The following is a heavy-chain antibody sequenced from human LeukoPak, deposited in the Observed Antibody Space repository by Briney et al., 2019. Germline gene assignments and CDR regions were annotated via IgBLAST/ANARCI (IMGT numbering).Heavy chain of an antibody. D-gene: IGHD5-24*01. CDR3: ARGAGYNYPYYFDY. V-gene: IGHV3-23*01. CDR1: GFTFSTYA. J-gene: IGHJ4*02. Sequence: GGSLRLSCAASGFTFSTYAMSWVRQAPGKGLECVSALSGNGNTIYYADSVKGRFTISRDNSKNTLSLQMNSLRAEDTAVYYCARGAGYNYPYYFDYWGQGTLVTVSS. CDR2: LSGNGNTI.